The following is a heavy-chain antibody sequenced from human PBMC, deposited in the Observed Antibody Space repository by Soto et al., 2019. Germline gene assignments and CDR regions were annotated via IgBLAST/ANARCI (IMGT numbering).Heavy chain of an antibody. V-gene: IGHV4-31*11. CDR2: IYYSGST. D-gene: IGHD5-12*01. CDR1: GGSISSGGYY. Sequence: PLETLSLTCAVSGGSISSGGYYWSWIRQHPGKGLEWIGYIYYSGSTYYNPSLKSRVTISVGTSKNQFSLKLSSVTAADTAVYYCASLFEEMATITTFFDYWGQGTLVTVSS. J-gene: IGHJ4*02. CDR3: ASLFEEMATITTFFDY.